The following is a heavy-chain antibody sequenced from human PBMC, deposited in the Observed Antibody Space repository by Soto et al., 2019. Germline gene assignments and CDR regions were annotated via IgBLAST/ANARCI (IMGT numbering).Heavy chain of an antibody. Sequence: EVQLVESGGVVVQPGGSLRLSCAASGFTFDDYTMHWVRQAPGKGLEWVSLISWDGGSTYYADSVKGRFTISRDNSKNSLYLQMNSLRTEDTASYYCAKDRGSGNANGMDVWGQGTTVTVSS. CDR1: GFTFDDYT. CDR2: ISWDGGST. J-gene: IGHJ6*02. CDR3: AKDRGSGNANGMDV. V-gene: IGHV3-43*01. D-gene: IGHD6-19*01.